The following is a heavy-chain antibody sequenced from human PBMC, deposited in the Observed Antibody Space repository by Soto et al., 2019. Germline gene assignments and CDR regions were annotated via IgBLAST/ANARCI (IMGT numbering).Heavy chain of an antibody. D-gene: IGHD1-26*01. V-gene: IGHV1-69*01. CDR3: ARGTIVGKATDYYYYGMDD. J-gene: IGHJ6*02. CDR2: IIPLFGTT. Sequence: QVQLVQSGAEVKKPGSSVRVSCKASGGTFNNNAISWVRQAPGQGPEWLGGIIPLFGTTNYAQEYQGRVTITAGESRSTAYMELSSLRSEDTAKYYCARGTIVGKATDYYYYGMDDWGQGTTVTVSS. CDR1: GGTFNNNA.